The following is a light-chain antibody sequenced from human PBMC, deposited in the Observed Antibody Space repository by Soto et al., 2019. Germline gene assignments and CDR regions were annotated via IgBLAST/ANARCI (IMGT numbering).Light chain of an antibody. CDR3: QSYASSLSGHV. J-gene: IGLJ2*01. V-gene: IGLV1-40*01. CDR2: GNS. Sequence: QSVLTQPPSVSGAPGQRVTISCTGSSSNNGAGYDVHWYQQLPGTAPKLLIYGNSNRPSGVPDRFSGSKSGTSASLAITGLQAEDEADYYCQSYASSLSGHVFGGGTKLTVL. CDR1: SSNNGAGYD.